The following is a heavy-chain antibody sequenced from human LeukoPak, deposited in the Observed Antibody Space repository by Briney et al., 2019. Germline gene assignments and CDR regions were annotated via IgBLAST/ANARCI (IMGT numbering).Heavy chain of an antibody. D-gene: IGHD1/OR15-1a*01. CDR3: ARVMNREGTNY. Sequence: RASVKVSFKASGYTFTGYYMHWVRQAPGQGLEWMGWINPNSGGTNYAQKFQGRVTMTRDTSISTAYMELNRLRSDDTAVYYCARVMNREGTNYWGQGTLVTVSS. CDR2: INPNSGGT. V-gene: IGHV1-2*02. J-gene: IGHJ4*02. CDR1: GYTFTGYY.